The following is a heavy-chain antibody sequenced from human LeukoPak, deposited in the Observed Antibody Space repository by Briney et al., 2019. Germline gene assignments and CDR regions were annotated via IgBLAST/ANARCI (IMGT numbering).Heavy chain of an antibody. Sequence: SAGSLRLSCAASGFTFTNYDMSCVRQTPGKGLEWVSCIIATGSTIYYADSVKGRFFISSDNSKNTLYLKMDSLRAEDTALYYCSKVPPGYAAGSQLDSWGQGTLVTVSS. V-gene: IGHV3-23*05. D-gene: IGHD3-10*01. CDR2: IIATGSTI. J-gene: IGHJ4*02. CDR3: SKVPPGYAAGSQLDS. CDR1: GFTFTNYD.